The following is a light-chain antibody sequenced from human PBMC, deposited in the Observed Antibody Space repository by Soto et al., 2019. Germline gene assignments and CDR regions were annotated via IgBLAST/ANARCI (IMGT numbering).Light chain of an antibody. J-gene: IGKJ2*01. CDR2: GAS. V-gene: IGKV3-15*01. CDR3: QHYHNFPRT. Sequence: ILMTQSPATLSVSPGERVTLSFGASETISSNLAWYQHRPGQAPRLLIYGASTRAPGVPARFSGSGSGTDFTLAISNLQPEDFGLYYCQHYHNFPRTFGQGTKLEIK. CDR1: ETISSN.